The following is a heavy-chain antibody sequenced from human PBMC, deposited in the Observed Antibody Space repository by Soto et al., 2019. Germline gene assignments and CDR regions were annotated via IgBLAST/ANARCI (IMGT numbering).Heavy chain of an antibody. CDR2: ISYDGSNK. J-gene: IGHJ4*02. CDR1: GFTFSSYG. V-gene: IGHV3-30*18. CDR3: AKEGSYCGGACYPEDMYYFDY. Sequence: QVQLVESGGGVVQPGRSLRLSCAASGFTFSSYGMHWVRQAPGKGLEWVAVISYDGSNKYYADSVKGRFTISRDNSKNTLYLQMNSLRAEETAVYYCAKEGSYCGGACYPEDMYYFDYWGQGTLVTVSS. D-gene: IGHD2-21*02.